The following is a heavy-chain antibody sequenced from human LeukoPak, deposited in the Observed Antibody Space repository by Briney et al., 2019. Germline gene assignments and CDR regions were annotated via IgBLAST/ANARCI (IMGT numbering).Heavy chain of an antibody. Sequence: ASVXXSCKVSGYTFTDYYMHWVQQAPGKGLEWMGLVDPEDGETIYAEKFQGRVTITADTYTETAYMELSSLRSEDTAVYYCATRRGYSGYDLGSPNCCHYYIDVWGKGTTVTVSS. CDR3: ATRRGYSGYDLGSPNCCHYYIDV. CDR2: VDPEDGET. V-gene: IGHV1-69-2*01. J-gene: IGHJ6*03. CDR1: GYTFTDYY. D-gene: IGHD5-12*01.